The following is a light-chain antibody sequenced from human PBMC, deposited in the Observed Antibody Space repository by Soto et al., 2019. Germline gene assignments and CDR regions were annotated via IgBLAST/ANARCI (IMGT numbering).Light chain of an antibody. CDR2: DAS. CDR1: QTVRNNY. V-gene: IGKV3-20*01. J-gene: IGKJ5*01. Sequence: EFVLTQSPGTLSLSPGERATLSCRASQTVRNNYLAWYQQKPGQAPRLMIYDASSRANGIPDRFSGSGSGTDLTLTISRLEPEDFAAYYCQQYGNSIPITFGRGTRLEIK. CDR3: QQYGNSIPIT.